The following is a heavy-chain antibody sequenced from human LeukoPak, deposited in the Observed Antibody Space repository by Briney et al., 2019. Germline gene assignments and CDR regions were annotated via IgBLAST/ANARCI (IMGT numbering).Heavy chain of an antibody. CDR3: ARGLNFVVVVGQDP. V-gene: IGHV3-9*01. J-gene: IGHJ5*02. CDR2: ISWNSGSI. Sequence: PGGSLRLSCAASGFTFDDYAMHWVRQAPGKGLEWVSGISWNSGSIGYADSVKGRFTISRDNAKNSLYLQMNSLRAEDTAVYYCARGLNFVVVVGQDPWGQGTLVTVSS. CDR1: GFTFDDYA. D-gene: IGHD2-15*01.